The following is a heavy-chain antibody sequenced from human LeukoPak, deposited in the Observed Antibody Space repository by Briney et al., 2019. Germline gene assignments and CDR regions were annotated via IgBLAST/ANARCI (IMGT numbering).Heavy chain of an antibody. CDR1: DGSISGYY. J-gene: IGHJ1*01. V-gene: IGHV4-4*07. CDR3: ARDFTRNSYAVAEFFHP. D-gene: IGHD5-18*01. Sequence: SETLSLTCTVSDGSISGYYWNWIRQSAGKGLEWIGRIYANGGTNYNPSLRSRVSMSVDTSKNQFSLKLTSVTAADTAIYYCARDFTRNSYAVAEFFHPWGQGTLVSVSS. CDR2: IYANGGT.